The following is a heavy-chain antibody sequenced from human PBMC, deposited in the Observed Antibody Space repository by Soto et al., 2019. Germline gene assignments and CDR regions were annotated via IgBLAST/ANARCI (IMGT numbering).Heavy chain of an antibody. CDR2: ISYDGSNK. D-gene: IGHD5-12*01. J-gene: IGHJ4*02. CDR3: AKAVRVYSGYVQRAADY. CDR1: GFTFSSYG. V-gene: IGHV3-30*18. Sequence: QVQLVESGGGVVQPGRSLRLSCAASGFTFSSYGMHWVRQAPGKGLEWVAVISYDGSNKYYADSVKGRFTISRDNSKNTLNLQMNSLRAEDTAVYYCAKAVRVYSGYVQRAADYWGQGTMVTVSS.